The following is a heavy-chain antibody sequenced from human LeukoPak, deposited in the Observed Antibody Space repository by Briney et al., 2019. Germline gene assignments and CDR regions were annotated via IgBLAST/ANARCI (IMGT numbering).Heavy chain of an antibody. CDR3: ARAGFGLAPLRGTPFDY. V-gene: IGHV4-34*01. D-gene: IGHD3-10*01. Sequence: PSETLSLTCVVYGGSFSGYYWSWIRQPPGKGLEWIGEINHSGSTKYNPSLKSRVTISVDTSKNQFSLKLSSVTAADTAVYYCARAGFGLAPLRGTPFDYWGQGTLVTVSS. CDR1: GGSFSGYY. J-gene: IGHJ4*02. CDR2: INHSGST.